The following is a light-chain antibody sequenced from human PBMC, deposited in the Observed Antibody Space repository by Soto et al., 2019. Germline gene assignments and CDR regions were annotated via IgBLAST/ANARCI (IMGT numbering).Light chain of an antibody. CDR1: QDIRSD. J-gene: IGKJ4*01. CDR2: AAS. V-gene: IGKV1-17*01. CDR3: QHYNNWLGT. Sequence: GDRVTITCRASQDIRSDLGWFQQKPGKAPKRLIYAASTLESGVPTRFSGSRSGTEFTLTISSLQPEDFATYYCQHYNNWLGTFGGGTKVEIK.